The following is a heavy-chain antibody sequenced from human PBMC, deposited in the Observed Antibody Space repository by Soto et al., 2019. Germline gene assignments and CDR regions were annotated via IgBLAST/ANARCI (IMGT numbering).Heavy chain of an antibody. CDR3: ASGGSGSYYSHF. D-gene: IGHD1-26*01. V-gene: IGHV4-34*01. CDR1: GGSFSGYY. CDR2: INHSGST. Sequence: QVQLQQWGAGLLKPSETLSLTCAVYGGSFSGYYWSWIRQPPGKGLEWIGEINHSGSTNYNPSLKSRVTISVDTSTNQFSLQLSSVTAADTAVYYCASGGSGSYYSHFWGQGTLVTVSS. J-gene: IGHJ4*02.